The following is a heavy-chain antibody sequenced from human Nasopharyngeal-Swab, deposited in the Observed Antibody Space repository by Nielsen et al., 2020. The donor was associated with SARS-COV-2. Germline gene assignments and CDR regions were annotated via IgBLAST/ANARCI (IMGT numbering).Heavy chain of an antibody. D-gene: IGHD4-11*01. CDR3: ARQTSNPYYCYYYMDV. CDR2: IKQDGSEK. J-gene: IGHJ6*03. Sequence: GGSLRLSCAASGFTFSSYWMSWVRQAPGKGLEWVANIKQDGSEKYYVDSVKGRFTISRDNAKNSLYLQMNSLRAEDTAVYYCARQTSNPYYCYYYMDVWGKGTTVTVSS. CDR1: GFTFSSYW. V-gene: IGHV3-7*01.